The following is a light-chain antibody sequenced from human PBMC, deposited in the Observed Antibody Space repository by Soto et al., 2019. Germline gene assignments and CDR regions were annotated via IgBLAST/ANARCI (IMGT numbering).Light chain of an antibody. CDR3: SSYFGTNSNVI. J-gene: IGLJ2*01. Sequence: QSVLTQPPSASGSPGQSVTISCGGTYSDIGDYNYVSWYQQHPGKVPKLIISEGSKRPSGVPDRFSGSKSGYTASLTVSDLQPADEAVYYCSSYFGTNSNVIFGGGTKVTVL. CDR1: YSDIGDYNY. V-gene: IGLV2-8*01. CDR2: EGS.